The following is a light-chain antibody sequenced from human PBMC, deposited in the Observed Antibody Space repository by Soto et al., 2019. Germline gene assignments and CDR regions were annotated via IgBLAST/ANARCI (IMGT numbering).Light chain of an antibody. CDR1: QSVSSY. CDR3: QQRSNWPIT. Sequence: EIVLTHSPATLSLSPGERATLSCRASQSVSSYLAWYQQKPGQAPRLLIYDASNRATGITARFSGSGSGTDFTLTISSLEPEDFAVYYCQQRSNWPITFGQGTRLEIK. V-gene: IGKV3-11*01. CDR2: DAS. J-gene: IGKJ5*01.